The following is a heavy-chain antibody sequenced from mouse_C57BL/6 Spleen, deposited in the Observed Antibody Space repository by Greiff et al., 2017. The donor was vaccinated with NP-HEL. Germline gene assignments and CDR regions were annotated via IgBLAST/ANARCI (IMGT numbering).Heavy chain of an antibody. J-gene: IGHJ3*01. CDR2: IDPENGDT. CDR1: GFNIKDDY. CDR3: IPYGSSSWFAY. D-gene: IGHD1-1*01. V-gene: IGHV14-4*01. Sequence: VQLQQSGAELVRPGASVKLSCTASGFNIKDDYMHWVKQRPEQGLEWIGWIDPENGDTEYASKFQGKATITADTSSNTAYLQLSSLTSEDTAVYYCIPYGSSSWFAYWGQGTLVTVSA.